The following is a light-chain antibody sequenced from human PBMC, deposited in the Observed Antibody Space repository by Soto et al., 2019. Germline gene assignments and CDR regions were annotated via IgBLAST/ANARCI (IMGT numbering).Light chain of an antibody. CDR1: RTLSIY. CDR2: AAS. V-gene: IGKV1-39*01. CDR3: QQSFSTLS. Sequence: DIQMTQSPSSLSASVGDRVTITCRASRTLSIYLNWYQQKPGKAPKILIYAASSLQSGVPSRFSGSGSGTDFTLTISSLQPEDFATYYCQQSFSTLSFGGGTKVEIK. J-gene: IGKJ4*01.